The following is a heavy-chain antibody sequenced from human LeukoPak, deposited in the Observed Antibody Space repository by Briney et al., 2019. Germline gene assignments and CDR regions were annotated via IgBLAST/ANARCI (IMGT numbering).Heavy chain of an antibody. D-gene: IGHD3-22*01. J-gene: IGHJ6*03. V-gene: IGHV1-18*01. Sequence: ASVKVSCKASGYIFTSYGISWVRQAPGQGLEWMGWISAYNGNTNYAQKLQGRVTMTTDTSTSTAYMELRSLRSDDTAVYYCARGGKYYYDSSGSFYYYYMNVWGKGTTVTISS. CDR1: GYIFTSYG. CDR3: ARGGKYYYDSSGSFYYYYMNV. CDR2: ISAYNGNT.